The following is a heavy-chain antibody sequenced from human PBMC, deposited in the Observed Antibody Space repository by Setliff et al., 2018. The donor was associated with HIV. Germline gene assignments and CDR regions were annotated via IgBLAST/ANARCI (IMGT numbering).Heavy chain of an antibody. Sequence: SGPTLVNPTQTLTLTCTFSGFSLNTVGMCVSWIRQPPGKALEWLARIDWDDDKYYITSLKTRLPISKDTSKNQVVLTMTNMDPVDSGTYFCARTRPPSGLASAYFFDSWGQGTLVTVSS. CDR2: IDWDDDK. D-gene: IGHD6-25*01. CDR1: GFSLNTVGMC. CDR3: ARTRPPSGLASAYFFDS. V-gene: IGHV2-70*11. J-gene: IGHJ4*02.